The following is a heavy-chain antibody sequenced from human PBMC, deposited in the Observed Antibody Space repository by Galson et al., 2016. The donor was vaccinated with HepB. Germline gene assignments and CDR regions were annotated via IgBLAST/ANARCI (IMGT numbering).Heavy chain of an antibody. CDR2: IRND. Sequence: SLRLSCAGSGFTFSSYTMNWVRQAPGKGLEWVSRIRNDETTSVIGRFTISRDNAKNTLYLEMNSLRAEDTAVYYCARDGGLGTPFDCWGQGTLVAVSS. CDR1: GFTFSSYT. CDR3: ARDGGLGTPFDC. V-gene: IGHV3-74*01. J-gene: IGHJ4*02. D-gene: IGHD1-7*01.